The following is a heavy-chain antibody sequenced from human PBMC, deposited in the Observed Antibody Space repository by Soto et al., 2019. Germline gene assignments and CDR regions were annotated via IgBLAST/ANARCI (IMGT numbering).Heavy chain of an antibody. CDR3: ARSRQVTMVRGPNYYYYGMDV. D-gene: IGHD3-10*01. CDR1: GGTFSSYA. J-gene: IGHJ6*02. V-gene: IGHV1-69*01. Sequence: QVQLVQSGAEVKKPGSSVKVSCKASGGTFSSYAISWVRQAPGQGLEWMGGIIPIFGTANYAQKFQGRVTITADESTRAAYMELSSLRSEDTAVYYCARSRQVTMVRGPNYYYYGMDVWGQGTTGTVSS. CDR2: IIPIFGTA.